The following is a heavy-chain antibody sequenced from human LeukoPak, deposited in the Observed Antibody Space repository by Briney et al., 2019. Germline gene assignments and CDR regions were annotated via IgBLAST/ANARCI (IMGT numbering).Heavy chain of an antibody. V-gene: IGHV4-38-2*02. CDR3: ARLRRSRLAEFDY. J-gene: IGHJ4*02. CDR1: GYSISSGYY. CDR2: ISHSGST. Sequence: KTSETLSLTCTVSGYSISSGYYWGWIRQPPGKGLKWIGSISHSGSTYYNPSLKSRVTISVDTSKNQLSLKLSSLTAADTAVYYCARLRRSRLAEFDYWGQGTLVTVSS. D-gene: IGHD3-3*02.